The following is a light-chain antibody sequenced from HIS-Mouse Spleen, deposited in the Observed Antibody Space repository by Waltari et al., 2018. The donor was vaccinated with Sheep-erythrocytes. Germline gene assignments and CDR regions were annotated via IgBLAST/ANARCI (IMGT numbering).Light chain of an antibody. J-gene: IGLJ2*01. CDR2: EVS. Sequence: QSALTQPPSVSGSPGQSVTISCTGTSSDVGSYNRVSWYQQPPGTAPKLMIYEVSNGPAGVPHSFSGSKSGNTASLTISGLQAEDEADYYCSLYTSSSTLVFGGGTKLTVL. V-gene: IGLV2-18*01. CDR1: SSDVGSYNR. CDR3: SLYTSSSTLV.